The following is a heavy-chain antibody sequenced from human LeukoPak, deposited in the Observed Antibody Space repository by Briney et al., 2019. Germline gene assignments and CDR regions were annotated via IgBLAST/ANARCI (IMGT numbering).Heavy chain of an antibody. CDR2: INSDGSWT. CDR3: VSFYETD. CDR1: GNYW. V-gene: IGHV3-74*01. Sequence: PGGSLRLSCAASGNYWMHWVRQAPGKGLLWVSHINSDGSWTSYADSVKGRFTIPKDNAKNTVYLQMNNLRAEDTAVYYCVSFYETDWGRGTLVTVSS. D-gene: IGHD2/OR15-2a*01. J-gene: IGHJ4*02.